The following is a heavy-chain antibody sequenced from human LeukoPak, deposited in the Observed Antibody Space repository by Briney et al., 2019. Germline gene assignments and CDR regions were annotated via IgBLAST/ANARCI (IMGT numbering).Heavy chain of an antibody. CDR3: ARHGIPAAGTLYYFDY. CDR2: IYYSGST. Sequence: PSETLSLTCTVSGGSISSSSYYWGWIRQPPGKGLGWIGSIYYSGSTYYNPSLKSRVTISVDTSKNQFSLKLSSVTAADTAVYYCARHGIPAAGTLYYFDYWGQGTLVIVSS. CDR1: GGSISSSSYY. J-gene: IGHJ4*02. D-gene: IGHD6-13*01. V-gene: IGHV4-39*01.